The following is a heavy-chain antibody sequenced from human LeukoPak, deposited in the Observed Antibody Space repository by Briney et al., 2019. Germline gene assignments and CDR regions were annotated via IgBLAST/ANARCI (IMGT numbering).Heavy chain of an antibody. Sequence: ASVKVSCKASGGTFSSYAISWVRQAPGQGLEWMGGIIPIFGTANYAQKFQGRVTITADESTSTAYMELSSLRSEDTAVYYCARDLSGYGDWGYFDYWGQGTLVTVSS. D-gene: IGHD4-17*01. CDR1: GGTFSSYA. CDR3: ARDLSGYGDWGYFDY. V-gene: IGHV1-69*13. CDR2: IIPIFGTA. J-gene: IGHJ4*02.